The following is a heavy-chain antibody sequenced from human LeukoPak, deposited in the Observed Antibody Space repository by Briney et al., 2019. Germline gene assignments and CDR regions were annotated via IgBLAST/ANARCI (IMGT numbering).Heavy chain of an antibody. CDR3: ARDIVSGSGSLDY. CDR2: ISSSGNIE. J-gene: IGHJ4*02. CDR1: GFTFSTYE. V-gene: IGHV3-48*03. D-gene: IGHD3-10*01. Sequence: PGGSLRLSCAVSGFTFSTYEMNWVRQAPGRGLEWVSFISSSGNIEHYADSVRGRFTISRDNAKESLYLQMNSLRAEDTAVYYCARDIVSGSGSLDYWGQGTLVTVSS.